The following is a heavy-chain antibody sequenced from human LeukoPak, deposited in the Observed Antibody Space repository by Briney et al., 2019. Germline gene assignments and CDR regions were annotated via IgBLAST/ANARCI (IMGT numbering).Heavy chain of an antibody. J-gene: IGHJ6*02. D-gene: IGHD2-2*01. Sequence: AASVTVSCKASGYTFTNYGITWVRQAPGQGLEWMGWISGYNGNPKYAQKFQGRVTMTTDTSTSTVYMELRSLRSDDTAVYYCARYRVVVVPTVNPIYYYYGMDVWGQGTTVTVSS. V-gene: IGHV1-18*01. CDR2: ISGYNGNP. CDR1: GYTFTNYG. CDR3: ARYRVVVVPTVNPIYYYYGMDV.